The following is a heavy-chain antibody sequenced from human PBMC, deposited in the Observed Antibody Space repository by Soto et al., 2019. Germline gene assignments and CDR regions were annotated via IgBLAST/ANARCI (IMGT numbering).Heavy chain of an antibody. J-gene: IGHJ3*02. D-gene: IGHD3-3*01. CDR2: ISGSGVNT. Sequence: PGGSLRLSCAASGFVFSSYAMSWVRQAPGKGLEWVSAISGSGVNTYYADSVKGRFTISRDNAKNTLYLQMNSLRAEDTALYYCAKSPPYGMSGYMPQAFDIWGQGTMVTVS. CDR1: GFVFSSYA. CDR3: AKSPPYGMSGYMPQAFDI. V-gene: IGHV3-23*01.